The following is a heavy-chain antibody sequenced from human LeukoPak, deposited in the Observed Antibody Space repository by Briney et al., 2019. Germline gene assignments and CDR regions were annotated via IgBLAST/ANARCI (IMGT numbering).Heavy chain of an antibody. Sequence: GGSLRLSCAASGFTFSSYGMHWVRQAPGKGLEWVAVISYDGSNKYYADSVKGRFTISRDNSKNTLYLQMNSLRAEDTAVYYCAKGYSNCDYYYYGMDVWGQGTTVTVSS. V-gene: IGHV3-30*18. CDR3: AKGYSNCDYYYYGMDV. D-gene: IGHD4-11*01. CDR1: GFTFSSYG. J-gene: IGHJ6*02. CDR2: ISYDGSNK.